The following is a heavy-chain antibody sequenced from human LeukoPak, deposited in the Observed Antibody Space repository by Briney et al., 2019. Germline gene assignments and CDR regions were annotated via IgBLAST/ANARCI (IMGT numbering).Heavy chain of an antibody. Sequence: PGGSLRLSCAASGFTFSNAGMSWVRQAPGKGLEWVGRIKSKTDGGTTDYAAPVKGRFTISRDDSKNTLYLQMNSLKTEDTAVYYCTTWELKYRQTVDYWGQGTLVTVSS. D-gene: IGHD1-26*01. CDR1: GFTFSNAG. V-gene: IGHV3-15*01. J-gene: IGHJ4*02. CDR3: TTWELKYRQTVDY. CDR2: IKSKTDGGTT.